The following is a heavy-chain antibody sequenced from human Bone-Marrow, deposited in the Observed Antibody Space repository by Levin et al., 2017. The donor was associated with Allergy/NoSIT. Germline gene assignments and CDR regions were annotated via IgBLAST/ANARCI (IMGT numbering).Heavy chain of an antibody. CDR2: INTDTGNP. CDR3: ARRPPFDILTGYYTDH. CDR1: GYRFATYT. D-gene: IGHD3-9*01. V-gene: IGHV7-4-1*02. J-gene: IGHJ5*02. Sequence: GESLKISCKASGYRFATYTFSWVRQAPGQGLEWMGWINTDTGNPTYAQGFRGRLVLSLDTSGSTAYLELSSLKAEDTAVYYCARRPPFDILTGYYTDHWGQGTLVTVSS.